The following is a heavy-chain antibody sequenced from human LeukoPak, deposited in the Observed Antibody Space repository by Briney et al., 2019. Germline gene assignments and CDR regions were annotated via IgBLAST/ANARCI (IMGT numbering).Heavy chain of an antibody. CDR1: GFTFSSYG. D-gene: IGHD3-22*01. Sequence: GGSLRLSCAASGFTFSSYGMSWVRQAPGKGLEWVSAISGSGGSTYYADSVKGRFTISRDNSKNTLYLQMNSLRAEDTAVYYRAKAAPVLYYDSSGYYCFFDYWGQGTLVTVSS. CDR3: AKAAPVLYYDSSGYYCFFDY. J-gene: IGHJ4*02. V-gene: IGHV3-23*01. CDR2: ISGSGGST.